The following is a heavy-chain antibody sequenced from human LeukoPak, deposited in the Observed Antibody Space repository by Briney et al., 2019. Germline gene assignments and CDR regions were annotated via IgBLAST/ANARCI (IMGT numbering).Heavy chain of an antibody. CDR3: ARDRYYDSRGYFDY. V-gene: IGHV1-2*02. D-gene: IGHD3-22*01. CDR1: GYTFTGYY. CDR2: INPNSGGT. Sequence: ASVKVSCKASGYTFTGYYMHWVRQAPGQGLEWMGWINPNSGGTNYAQKFQGRVTMTRDTSISTAYMELSRLRSDDTAVYYCARDRYYDSRGYFDYWGQGTLVTVSS. J-gene: IGHJ4*02.